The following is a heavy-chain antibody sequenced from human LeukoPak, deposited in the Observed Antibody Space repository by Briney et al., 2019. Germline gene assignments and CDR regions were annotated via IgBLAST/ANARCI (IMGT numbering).Heavy chain of an antibody. D-gene: IGHD3-3*01. CDR2: IIPIFGTA. CDR3: ARDEWGPTRYDFWTTYAFDI. J-gene: IGHJ3*02. CDR1: GGTFSSYA. Sequence: ASVKVSCKASGGTFSSYAISWVRQAPGQGLEWMGGIIPIFGTANYAQKFQGRVTITTDESTSTAYMELSSLRSEDTAVYYCARDEWGPTRYDFWTTYAFDIWGQGTMVTVSS. V-gene: IGHV1-69*05.